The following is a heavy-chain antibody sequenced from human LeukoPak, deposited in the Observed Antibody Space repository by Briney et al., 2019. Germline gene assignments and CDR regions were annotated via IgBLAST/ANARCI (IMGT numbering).Heavy chain of an antibody. CDR2: INHSEST. V-gene: IGHV4-34*01. CDR1: GGSFSGYY. J-gene: IGHJ5*02. CDR3: ARDIVVVPAAYNWFDP. Sequence: SETLSLTCAVYGGSFSGYYWSWIRQPPGKGLEWIGEINHSESTNYNPSLKSRVTISVDTSKNQFSLKLSSVTAADTAVYYCARDIVVVPAAYNWFDPWGQGTLVTVSS. D-gene: IGHD2-2*01.